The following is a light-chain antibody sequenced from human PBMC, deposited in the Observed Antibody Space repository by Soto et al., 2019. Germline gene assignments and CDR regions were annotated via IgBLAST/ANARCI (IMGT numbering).Light chain of an antibody. J-gene: IGLJ1*01. CDR1: SSDVGGYNY. CDR2: EVS. Sequence: QSVLTQPASVSGSPGQSITISCTGTSSDVGGYNYVSWYQHNPGTAPKLMIYEVSNRPSGVSNRFSGSKSGNTASLTISGLQAEDEADYYCSSYTSSVTYVFGTGTKVTVL. CDR3: SSYTSSVTYV. V-gene: IGLV2-14*01.